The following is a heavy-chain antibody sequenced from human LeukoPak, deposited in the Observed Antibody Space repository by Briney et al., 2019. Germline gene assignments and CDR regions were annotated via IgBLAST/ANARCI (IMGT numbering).Heavy chain of an antibody. CDR1: GFTFSSYA. D-gene: IGHD6-13*01. Sequence: GGSLRLSCAASGFTFSSYAMSWVRQAPGKGLEWVSAISGSGGSTYYADSVKGRFTIPRDNSKNTLYLQMNSLRAEDTAVYYCARDPEVGSSWSVWGQGTLVTVSS. CDR3: ARDPEVGSSWSV. J-gene: IGHJ4*02. CDR2: ISGSGGST. V-gene: IGHV3-23*01.